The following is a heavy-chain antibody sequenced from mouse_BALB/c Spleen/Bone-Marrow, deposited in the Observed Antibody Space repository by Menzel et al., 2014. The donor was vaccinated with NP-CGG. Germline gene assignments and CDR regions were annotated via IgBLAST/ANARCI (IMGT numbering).Heavy chain of an antibody. D-gene: IGHD3-3*01. CDR3: TRYVGYAMDY. Sequence: LQESGSELVRPGASVKLSCKASGYTFTSYWMHWVKQRPGQGLEWIGNIYPGSGRTNYDEKFKSKATLTVDTSSSTAYMQLSSLTSEDSAVYYCTRYVGYAMDYWVQGTSVTVSS. V-gene: IGHV1S22*01. CDR2: IYPGSGRT. CDR1: GYTFTSYW. J-gene: IGHJ4*01.